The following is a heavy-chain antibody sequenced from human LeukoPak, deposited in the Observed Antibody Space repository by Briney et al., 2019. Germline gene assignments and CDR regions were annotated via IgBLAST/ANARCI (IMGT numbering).Heavy chain of an antibody. D-gene: IGHD4-17*01. CDR1: GGSISSGGYS. V-gene: IGHV4-30-2*01. J-gene: IGHJ4*02. Sequence: PSETLSLTCAVSGGSISSGGYSWSWIRQPPGKGLEWIGYIYHSGSTYYNPSLKSRVTISVDRSKNQFSLKLSSVTAADTAVYYCARAEFTVTTGRRAYYFDYWGQGTLVTVPS. CDR3: ARAEFTVTTGRRAYYFDY. CDR2: IYHSGST.